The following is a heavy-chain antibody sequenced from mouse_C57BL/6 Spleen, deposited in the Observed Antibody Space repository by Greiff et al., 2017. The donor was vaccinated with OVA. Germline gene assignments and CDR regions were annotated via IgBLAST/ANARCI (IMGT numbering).Heavy chain of an antibody. D-gene: IGHD2-4*01. V-gene: IGHV1-61*01. Sequence: QVQLQQPGAELVRPGSSVKLSCKASGYTFTSYWMDWVKQRPGQGLEWIGNIYPSDSETHYNQKFKDKATLTVDKSSSPAYMQLSSLTSEDSAVYCGARGGLSYDGWGQATTLTVAS. CDR3: ARGGLSYDG. CDR2: IYPSDSET. J-gene: IGHJ2*01. CDR1: GYTFTSYW.